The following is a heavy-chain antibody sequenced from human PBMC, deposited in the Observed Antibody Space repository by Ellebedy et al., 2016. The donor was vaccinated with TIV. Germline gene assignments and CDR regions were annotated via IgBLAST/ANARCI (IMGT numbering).Heavy chain of an antibody. V-gene: IGHV3-74*01. CDR3: AREALDYGDYGVCYFDY. D-gene: IGHD4-17*01. CDR2: INSDGSST. J-gene: IGHJ4*02. CDR1: GFTFSSYW. Sequence: GESLKISXAASGFTFSSYWMHWVRQAPGKGLVWVSRINSDGSSTSYADSVKGRFTISRDNAKNTLYLQMNSLRAEDTAVYYCAREALDYGDYGVCYFDYWGQGTLVTVSS.